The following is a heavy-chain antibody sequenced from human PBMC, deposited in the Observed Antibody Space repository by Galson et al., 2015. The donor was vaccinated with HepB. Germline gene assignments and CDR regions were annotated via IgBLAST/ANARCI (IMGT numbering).Heavy chain of an antibody. D-gene: IGHD4-17*01. CDR1: TFIFSTYS. CDR3: ARESYGAAWY. V-gene: IGHV3-48*01. Sequence: SLRLSCAASTFIFSTYSMNWVRQAPGKGLEWVSYISSSSTTIYYADSVKGRFTISRDNSKNTVYLQMNSLRAEDTAMYYCARESYGAAWYWGQGTLVTVSS. CDR2: ISSSSTTI. J-gene: IGHJ4*02.